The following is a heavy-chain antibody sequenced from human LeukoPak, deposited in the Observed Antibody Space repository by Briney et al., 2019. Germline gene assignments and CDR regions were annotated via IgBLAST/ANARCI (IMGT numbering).Heavy chain of an antibody. V-gene: IGHV4-59*01. CDR3: ASYCTGGSCSSYFFDY. Sequence: SETLSLTCTVSGGSISSYYWSWIRQPPGKGLEWIGYIYYSGSTNYNPSLKSRVTISVDTSKNQFSLKLSSVTAADTAVYYCASYCTGGSCSSYFFDYWGLGILVTVAS. CDR1: GGSISSYY. CDR2: IYYSGST. D-gene: IGHD2-8*02. J-gene: IGHJ4*02.